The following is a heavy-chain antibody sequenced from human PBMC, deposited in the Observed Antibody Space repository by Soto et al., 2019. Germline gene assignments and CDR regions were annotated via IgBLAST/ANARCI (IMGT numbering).Heavy chain of an antibody. Sequence: GFLLNLACKAAGYTLTGDYMHRGLQAPGQGLEWMGWINPNSGGTNYAQKFQGRVTMTRDTSISTAYMELSRLRSDDTAVYYCARDLVDTAIQGHYYYCYGLDVWGQRTTVSVPS. CDR2: INPNSGGT. J-gene: IGHJ6*02. V-gene: IGHV1-2*02. CDR3: ARDLVDTAIQGHYYYCYGLDV. D-gene: IGHD5-18*01. CDR1: GYTLTGDY.